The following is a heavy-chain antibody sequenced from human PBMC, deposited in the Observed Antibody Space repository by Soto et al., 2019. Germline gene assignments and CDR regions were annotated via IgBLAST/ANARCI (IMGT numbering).Heavy chain of an antibody. Sequence: PGGSLGLSCAASGFTFSSYAMSWVRQAPGKGLEWVSVIFGSGGGTHYADSVKGRFTISRDNSKNTLFLQMNSLRAEDTAVYYCAKDRVTVAGTDKIDAWGHGT. CDR2: IFGSGGGT. CDR1: GFTFSSYA. J-gene: IGHJ5*01. D-gene: IGHD6-19*01. CDR3: AKDRVTVAGTDKIDA. V-gene: IGHV3-23*01.